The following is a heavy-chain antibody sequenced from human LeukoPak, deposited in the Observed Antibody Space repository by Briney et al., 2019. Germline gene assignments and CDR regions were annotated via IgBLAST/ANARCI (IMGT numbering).Heavy chain of an antibody. Sequence: GSSVKVSCKASGGTFSSYAISWVRQAPGQGLEWMGGIIPIFGTANYAQKFQGRVTITADKSTSTAYMDLSSLRSEDTAVYYCARGFSYSSSFFYPLRSAENWFDPWGQGTLVTVSS. CDR3: ARGFSYSSSFFYPLRSAENWFDP. CDR2: IIPIFGTA. J-gene: IGHJ5*02. CDR1: GGTFSSYA. D-gene: IGHD6-6*01. V-gene: IGHV1-69*06.